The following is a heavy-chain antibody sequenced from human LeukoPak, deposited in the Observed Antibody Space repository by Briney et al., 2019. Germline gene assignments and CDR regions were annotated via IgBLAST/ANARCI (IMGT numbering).Heavy chain of an antibody. CDR2: IYPSGST. CDR1: GDSISSSNW. V-gene: IGHV4-4*02. Sequence: SETPSLTCAVSGDSISSSNWWSWIRQPPGKGLEWIGEIYPSGSTSYNPSLNSRVTISVDTSKNQFSLKLSSVTAADTAVYYCASLGAYGSGSAGYDYWGQGTLVTVSS. J-gene: IGHJ4*02. D-gene: IGHD3-10*01. CDR3: ASLGAYGSGSAGYDY.